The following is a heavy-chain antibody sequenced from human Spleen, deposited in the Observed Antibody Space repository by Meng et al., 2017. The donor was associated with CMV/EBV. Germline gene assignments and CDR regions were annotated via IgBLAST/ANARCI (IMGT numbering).Heavy chain of an antibody. J-gene: IGHJ4*02. CDR3: ANEQDYGARDY. CDR1: GFTFSSYA. V-gene: IGHV3-23*01. CDR2: ISASGGSA. D-gene: IGHD4-17*01. Sequence: GESLKISCAASGFTFSSYAMSWVRQAPGKGLEWVSGISASGGSAYYADPVKGRFTISRDNSKSTLYLQMNSLRAEDTAVYYCANEQDYGARDYWGQGTLVTVSS.